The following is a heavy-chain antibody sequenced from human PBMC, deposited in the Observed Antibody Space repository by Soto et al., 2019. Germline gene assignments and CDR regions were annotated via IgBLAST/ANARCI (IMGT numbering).Heavy chain of an antibody. V-gene: IGHV3-48*03. CDR2: ISRSGSVI. J-gene: IGHJ6*02. CDR1: GFTFDTYE. D-gene: IGHD3-16*01. Sequence: EVQLVESGGGLVQPGGSLRLSCTASGFTFDTYELNWVRQAPGKGLEWVSYISRSGSVIYYADSVKGRFTISRDNANNSLYLPMNSLRVEDTALYYCARGRVSVVIIPSDSMDVWGQGTTVTVSS. CDR3: ARGRVSVVIIPSDSMDV.